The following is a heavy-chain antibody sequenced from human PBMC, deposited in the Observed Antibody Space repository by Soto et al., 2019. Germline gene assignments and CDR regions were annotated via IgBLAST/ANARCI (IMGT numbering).Heavy chain of an antibody. V-gene: IGHV1-46*01. CDR2: INPSGGST. CDR1: GYTFTSYY. J-gene: IGHJ6*02. D-gene: IGHD2-15*01. Sequence: ASVKVSCKASGYTFTSYYMHWVRQAPGQGLEWMGIINPSGGSTSYAQKFQGRVTMTRDTSTSTVYMELSSLRSEDTAVYYCARTDCSGGSCYSWGSSCYGMDVWGQGTTVTVSS. CDR3: ARTDCSGGSCYSWGSSCYGMDV.